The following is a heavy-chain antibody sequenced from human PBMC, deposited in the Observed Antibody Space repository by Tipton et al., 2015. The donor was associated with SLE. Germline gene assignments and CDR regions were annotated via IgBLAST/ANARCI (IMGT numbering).Heavy chain of an antibody. CDR1: GGSISSGSYY. CDR2: IYPSGST. D-gene: IGHD6-19*01. CDR3: AREKGSGWYYFDY. Sequence: TLSLTCTVSGGSISSGSYYWSWIRQPAGKGLEWVGRIYPSGSTNYNPSLKSRVTISVDTSKNQFSLRLSSVTAADTAVYYCAREKGSGWYYFDYWGQGTLVTVSS. J-gene: IGHJ4*02. V-gene: IGHV4-61*02.